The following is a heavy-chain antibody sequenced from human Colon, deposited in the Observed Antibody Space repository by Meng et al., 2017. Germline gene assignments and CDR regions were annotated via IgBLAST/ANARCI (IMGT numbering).Heavy chain of an antibody. J-gene: IGHJ4*02. D-gene: IGHD1-14*01. CDR2: ISSSGKII. Sequence: QVQVVGSGGGLVKPGGSLPLACAASGFTFREYYMTWIRQAPGKGLEWVSHISSSGKIIDYADSVKGRFTISRDNANNSLYLQMDSLTADDTAVYYCARDHGTGLDHWGQGALVTVSS. V-gene: IGHV3-11*01. CDR3: ARDHGTGLDH. CDR1: GFTFREYY.